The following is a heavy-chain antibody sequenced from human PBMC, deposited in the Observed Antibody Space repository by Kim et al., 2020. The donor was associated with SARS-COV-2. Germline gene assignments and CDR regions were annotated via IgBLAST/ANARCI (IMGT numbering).Heavy chain of an antibody. CDR2: INPNSGGT. CDR1: GYTFTGYY. CDR3: ARGCSGGSCYEHNWFDP. D-gene: IGHD2-15*01. J-gene: IGHJ5*02. V-gene: IGHV1-2*04. Sequence: ASVKVSCKASGYTFTGYYMHWVRQAPGQGLEWMGWINPNSGGTNYAQKFQGWVTMTRDTSISTAYMELSRLRSDDTAVYYCARGCSGGSCYEHNWFDPWGQGTLVTVSS.